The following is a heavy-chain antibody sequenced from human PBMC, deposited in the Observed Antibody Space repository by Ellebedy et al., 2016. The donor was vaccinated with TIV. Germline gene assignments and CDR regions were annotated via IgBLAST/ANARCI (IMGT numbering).Heavy chain of an antibody. CDR1: GYSFTSYW. D-gene: IGHD5-24*01. J-gene: IGHJ4*02. Sequence: KVSXKGSGYSFTSYWIGWVRQMPGKGLEWMGIIYPGDSDTRYSPSFQGQVTISADKSISTAYLQWSSLKASDTAMYYCARHHQAEMATTIGDYWGQGTLVTVSS. CDR3: ARHHQAEMATTIGDY. V-gene: IGHV5-51*01. CDR2: IYPGDSDT.